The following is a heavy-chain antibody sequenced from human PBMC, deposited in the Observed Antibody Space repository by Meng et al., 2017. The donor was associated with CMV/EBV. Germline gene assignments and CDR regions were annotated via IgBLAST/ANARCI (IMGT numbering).Heavy chain of an antibody. CDR2: IYTSGST. Sequence: SSYWSWIRQPAGKGLEWIGRIYTSGSTNYNPSLKSRVTMSVDTSKNQFSLKLSSVTAADTAVYYCARDYYDSSGYYYVRPPTVFDYWGQGTLVTVSS. J-gene: IGHJ4*02. D-gene: IGHD3-22*01. V-gene: IGHV4-4*07. CDR1: SSY. CDR3: ARDYYDSSGYYYVRPPTVFDY.